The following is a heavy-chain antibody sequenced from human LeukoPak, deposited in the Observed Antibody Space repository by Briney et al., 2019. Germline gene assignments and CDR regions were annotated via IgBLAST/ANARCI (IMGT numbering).Heavy chain of an antibody. J-gene: IGHJ6*03. CDR3: ARGLRDEERHYGYYYMDV. Sequence: SGTLSLTCTVSGDSVSGYYGSWIRQPPGKGLEWIGYFYTGANTNYNPSLKRRVTMSVDTSKSQFSLKLSAVTAADTAVYYCARGLRDEERHYGYYYMDVWGKGTTVTVSS. CDR2: FYTGANT. CDR1: GDSVSGYY. D-gene: IGHD3-16*01. V-gene: IGHV4-4*09.